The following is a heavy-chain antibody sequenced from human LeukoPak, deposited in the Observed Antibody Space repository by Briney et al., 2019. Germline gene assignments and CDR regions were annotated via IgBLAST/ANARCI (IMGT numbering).Heavy chain of an antibody. V-gene: IGHV3-23*01. J-gene: IGHJ4*02. D-gene: IGHD7-27*01. CDR3: AKMGIGGY. CDR2: ISGSGGSR. Sequence: GGSLRLSCAASGFTFSDYYMSWIRQAPAKGQEWVSAISGSGGSRYYADSVKGRFTISRDNSKNTLYLQMNGLRAEDTAVYYCAKMGIGGYWGQGTLVTVSS. CDR1: GFTFSDYY.